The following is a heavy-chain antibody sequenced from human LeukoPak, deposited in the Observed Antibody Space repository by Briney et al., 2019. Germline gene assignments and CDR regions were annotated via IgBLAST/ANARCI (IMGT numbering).Heavy chain of an antibody. Sequence: PSETLSLTCTVSGGPISGYYWSWIRQPPGKGLEWIGYVYYSGSTNYNPSLKSRVTISVDTSKNQFSLKLSYVTAADTAVYYCARDLRDPRFPGVQPPAGGWFDPWGQGTLVTVSS. CDR2: VYYSGST. D-gene: IGHD1-1*01. V-gene: IGHV4-59*01. CDR1: GGPISGYY. CDR3: ARDLRDPRFPGVQPPAGGWFDP. J-gene: IGHJ5*02.